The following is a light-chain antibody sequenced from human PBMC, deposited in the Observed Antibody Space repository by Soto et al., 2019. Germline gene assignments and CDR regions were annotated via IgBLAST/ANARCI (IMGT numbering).Light chain of an antibody. J-gene: IGKJ1*01. CDR2: DDS. Sequence: DIQMTHSPSSLSASVVDIVTIIGRASQSVSTRLAWYQQKPGKAPKVLIYDDSSCAGGVQSRFTGSGSATEFTLTINSLQPDDFETYYCKQYSVYWKFG. V-gene: IGKV1-5*02. CDR1: QSVSTR. CDR3: KQYSVYWK.